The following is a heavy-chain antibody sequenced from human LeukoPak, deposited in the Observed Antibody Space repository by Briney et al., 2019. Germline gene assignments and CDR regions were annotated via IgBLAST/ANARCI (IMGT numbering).Heavy chain of an antibody. Sequence: GRSLRLSCAASGFTFSSYGMHWVRQAPGKGLEWVSVKWYGGSNKYYADSVKGRFTISRDNSKNTLYLNMNSLRAEATAVYYCAKDYYGPSGGIDYWGQGTLVTVSS. CDR1: GFTFSSYG. D-gene: IGHD3-10*01. CDR2: KWYGGSNK. V-gene: IGHV3-33*06. CDR3: AKDYYGPSGGIDY. J-gene: IGHJ4*02.